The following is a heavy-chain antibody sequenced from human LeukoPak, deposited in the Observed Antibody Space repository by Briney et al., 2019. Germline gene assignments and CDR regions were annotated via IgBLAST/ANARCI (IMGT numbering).Heavy chain of an antibody. CDR3: AKRGDYDFWSGYIGKIDY. CDR2: IKSDGSST. V-gene: IGHV3-74*01. CDR1: GFTFSSYW. D-gene: IGHD3-3*01. Sequence: PGGSLRLSCAASGFTFSSYWMHWVRQAPGKGLVWVSRIKSDGSSTSYAASVKGRFTISRDNSKNTLYLQMNSLRAEDTAVYYCAKRGDYDFWSGYIGKIDYWGQGTLVTVSS. J-gene: IGHJ4*02.